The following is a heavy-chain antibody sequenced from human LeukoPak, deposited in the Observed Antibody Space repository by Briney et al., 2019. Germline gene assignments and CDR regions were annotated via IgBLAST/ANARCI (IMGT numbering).Heavy chain of an antibody. V-gene: IGHV3-33*01. D-gene: IGHD2-2*01. J-gene: IGHJ4*02. CDR1: GFTFSSYG. CDR2: IWYDGSNK. Sequence: GGSLRLSCAASGFTFSSYGMHWVRQAPGKGLEWVAVIWYDGSNKYYADSVKGRFTISRDNSKNTLYLQMNSLRAEDTAVYYCARDGYYCSSTSCYQGYFDYWGQGTLVIVSS. CDR3: ARDGYYCSSTSCYQGYFDY.